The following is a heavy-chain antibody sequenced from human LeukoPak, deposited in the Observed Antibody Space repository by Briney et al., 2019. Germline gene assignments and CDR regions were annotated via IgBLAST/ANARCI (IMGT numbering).Heavy chain of an antibody. V-gene: IGHV3-23*01. CDR3: ANEIRPNDY. J-gene: IGHJ4*02. D-gene: IGHD4-17*01. CDR2: ISINALKT. Sequence: GSLRLSCAASDFDFSSHAMTCARQAPGKGLEWVSAISINALKTYYGDSVKGRFIISRDNSKNTLYLQMNSLRVEDTAVYYCANEIRPNDYWGQGTLVTVST. CDR1: DFDFSSHA.